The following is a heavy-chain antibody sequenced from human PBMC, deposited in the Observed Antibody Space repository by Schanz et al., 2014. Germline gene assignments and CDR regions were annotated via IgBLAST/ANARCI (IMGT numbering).Heavy chain of an antibody. J-gene: IGHJ6*02. Sequence: VQLVESGGGLVQPGGSLRLSCAASGFTFSDYYMNWIRQAPGKGLEWVSYISNSGYTIYYADSVKGRFTISRDNAKNSLYLQVSSLRSEDTAVYCCATGPPPYSSSPCYRYYGMDVWGQGATVTVSS. CDR1: GFTFSDYY. CDR3: ATGPPPYSSSPCYRYYGMDV. D-gene: IGHD6-6*01. V-gene: IGHV3-11*01. CDR2: ISNSGYTI.